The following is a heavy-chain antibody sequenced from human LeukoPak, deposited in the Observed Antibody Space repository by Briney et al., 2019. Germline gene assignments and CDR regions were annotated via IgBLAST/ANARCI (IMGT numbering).Heavy chain of an antibody. D-gene: IGHD1-26*01. CDR1: GYTFTGYD. CDR2: MNPYTGDT. CDR3: TRGSLSGSSRDY. V-gene: IGHV1-8*01. Sequence: ASVKVSCMASGYTFTGYDINWVGQATGQGLEWMGWMNPYTGDTGYAQKFQGRVTMTRIASVDTAYMELSGLRSEDTAVYYCTRGSLSGSSRDYWGQGTLVTVSS. J-gene: IGHJ4*02.